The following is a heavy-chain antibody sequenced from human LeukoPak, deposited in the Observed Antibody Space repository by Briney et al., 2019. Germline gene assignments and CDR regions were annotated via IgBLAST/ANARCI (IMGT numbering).Heavy chain of an antibody. D-gene: IGHD2-2*01. CDR2: ITPIFGSA. CDR1: GGTFSSYA. Sequence: SVKVSCXASGGTFSSYAISWVRQAPGQGLEWMGRITPIFGSANYAQKFQGRVTITTDESTSTAYMELSSLRSEDTAVYYCARKVPADSHFDYWGQGTQVTVSS. J-gene: IGHJ4*02. V-gene: IGHV1-69*05. CDR3: ARKVPADSHFDY.